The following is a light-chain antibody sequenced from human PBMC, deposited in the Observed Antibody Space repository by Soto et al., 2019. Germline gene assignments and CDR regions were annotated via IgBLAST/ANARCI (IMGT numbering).Light chain of an antibody. V-gene: IGLV2-14*03. CDR2: DVS. J-gene: IGLJ2*01. CDR1: SSDFGCYNY. CDR3: SSYTSSSTLYVI. Sequence: QSALTQPASVSGSPGQSITISCSGTSSDFGCYNYVSWYQQHPGKAPKLMIYDVSHRPSGVSNPFSGLKSVKTASLTISGLQAEDEADYYCSSYTSSSTLYVIFGGGTKVNVL.